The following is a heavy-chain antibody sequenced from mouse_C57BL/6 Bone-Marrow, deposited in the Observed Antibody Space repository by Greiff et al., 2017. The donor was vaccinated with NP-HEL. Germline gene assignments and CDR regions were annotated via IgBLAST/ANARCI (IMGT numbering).Heavy chain of an antibody. CDR3: ARWGAQAFLDY. J-gene: IGHJ2*01. CDR2: INPSTGGT. CDR1: GYSFTGYY. V-gene: IGHV1-42*01. Sequence: VQLQQSGPELVKPGASVKISCKASGYSFTGYYMNWVKQSPEKSLEWIGEINPSTGGTTYNQKFKAKATLTVDKSSSTAYMQLKSLTSEDSAVYYCARWGAQAFLDYWGQGTTLTVSS. D-gene: IGHD3-2*02.